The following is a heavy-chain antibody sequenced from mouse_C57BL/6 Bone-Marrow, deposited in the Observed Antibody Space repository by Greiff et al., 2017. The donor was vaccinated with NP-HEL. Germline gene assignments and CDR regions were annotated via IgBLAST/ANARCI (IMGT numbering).Heavy chain of an antibody. CDR2: INPSTGGT. Sequence: DVQLQESGPELVKPGASVKISCKASGYSFTGYYMNWVKQSPEKSLEWIGEINPSTGGTTYNQKFKAKATLTVDKSSSTAYMQLKSLTSEDSAVYYCARSFYYDYGRFAYWGQGTLVTVSA. CDR3: ARSFYYDYGRFAY. J-gene: IGHJ3*01. D-gene: IGHD2-4*01. V-gene: IGHV1-42*01. CDR1: GYSFTGYY.